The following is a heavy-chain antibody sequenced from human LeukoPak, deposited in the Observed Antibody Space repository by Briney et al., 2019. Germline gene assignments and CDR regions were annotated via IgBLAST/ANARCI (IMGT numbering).Heavy chain of an antibody. Sequence: SETLSLTCAVYGGSFSSYYWSWIRQPLGKGLEWIGYIYYSGSTNYNPSLKSRVTISVDTSKNQFSLKLSSVTAADTAVYYCARGQPTVTTISLRVWFDPWGQGTLVTVSS. CDR2: IYYSGST. CDR3: ARGQPTVTTISLRVWFDP. V-gene: IGHV4-59*01. D-gene: IGHD4-17*01. CDR1: GGSFSSYY. J-gene: IGHJ5*02.